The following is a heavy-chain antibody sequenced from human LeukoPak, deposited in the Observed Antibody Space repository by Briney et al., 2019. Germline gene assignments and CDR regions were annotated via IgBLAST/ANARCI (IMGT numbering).Heavy chain of an antibody. V-gene: IGHV3-48*01. CDR3: VISTYYNDGSGTRHWYFDL. Sequence: PGGSLRLSCAASGFTFSSYNMNWVRQAPGKGLEWVSYISISSTTIYYADSVKGRFTISRDNGKNSLSLKMYSLRAENPAFYYCVISTYYNDGSGTRHWYFDLWGRGTLVTVSS. CDR1: GFTFSSYN. D-gene: IGHD3-22*01. J-gene: IGHJ2*01. CDR2: ISISSTTI.